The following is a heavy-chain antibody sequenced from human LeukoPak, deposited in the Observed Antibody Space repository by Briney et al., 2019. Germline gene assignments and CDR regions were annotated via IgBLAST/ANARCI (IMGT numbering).Heavy chain of an antibody. V-gene: IGHV3-30*04. J-gene: IGHJ4*02. CDR3: ARGAGDYYDFIDY. Sequence: GGSLRLSCAASGFTFSSYAMHWVRQAPGKGLEWVAVISYDGSNKYYADSVKGRFTIPRDNAKNSLYLQMNSLRAEDTAVYYCARGAGDYYDFIDYWGQGTLVTVSS. D-gene: IGHD3-22*01. CDR2: ISYDGSNK. CDR1: GFTFSSYA.